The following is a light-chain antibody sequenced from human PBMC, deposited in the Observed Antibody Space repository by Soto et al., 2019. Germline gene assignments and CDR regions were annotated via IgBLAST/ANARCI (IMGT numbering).Light chain of an antibody. CDR2: GSS. J-gene: IGKJ2*01. V-gene: IGKV3-20*01. CDR3: QQYGSSPPYT. Sequence: EVVLTQSPGTLSLSPGERATLSCRASQSVSNNYFAWYQQKPGQAPRLLIFGSSDRATGIPDRFSGSGSGTDFTLTISRREPEYFAVYYCQQYGSSPPYTFGQGTKLEIK. CDR1: QSVSNNY.